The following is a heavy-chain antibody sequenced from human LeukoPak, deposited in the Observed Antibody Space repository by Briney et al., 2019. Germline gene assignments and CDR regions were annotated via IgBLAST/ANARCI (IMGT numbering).Heavy chain of an antibody. CDR2: INSDGTAT. J-gene: IGHJ4*02. V-gene: IGHV3-74*01. Sequence: GGSLRLSCAASGFTFRSYWMHWVRQAPGKGLVWVSRINSDGTATTYADSVKGRFSASRDNAKNSLYLQMNSLRAEDTAVYYCARVATFDNWGQGTLVTVSS. CDR3: ARVATFDN. CDR1: GFTFRSYW.